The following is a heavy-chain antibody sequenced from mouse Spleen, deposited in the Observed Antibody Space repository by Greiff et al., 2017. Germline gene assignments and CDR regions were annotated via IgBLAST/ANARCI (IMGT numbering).Heavy chain of an antibody. V-gene: IGHV1-69*01. CDR2: IDPSDSYT. CDR3: ARGYYGYRGYYFDY. J-gene: IGHJ2*01. D-gene: IGHD1-2*01. CDR1: GYTFTSYW. Sequence: VQLQQPGAELVMPGASVKLSCKASGYTFTSYWMHWVKQRPGQGLEWIGEIDPSDSYTNYNQKFKGKATLTVDKSSSTAYMQLSSLTSEDSAVYYCARGYYGYRGYYFDYWGQGTTLTVSS.